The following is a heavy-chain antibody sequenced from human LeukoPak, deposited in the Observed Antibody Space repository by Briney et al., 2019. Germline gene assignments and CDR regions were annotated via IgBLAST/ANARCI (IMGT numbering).Heavy chain of an antibody. CDR2: INPNSGGT. V-gene: IGHV1-2*02. J-gene: IGHJ4*02. Sequence: ASVKVSCKASGYTFTGYYVHWVRQAPGQGLEWMGWINPNSGGTNYAQKFQGRVTMTRDTSISTAYMELSRLRSDDTAVYYCARAGAAAANYFDYWGQGTLVTVSS. CDR3: ARAGAAAANYFDY. D-gene: IGHD6-13*01. CDR1: GYTFTGYY.